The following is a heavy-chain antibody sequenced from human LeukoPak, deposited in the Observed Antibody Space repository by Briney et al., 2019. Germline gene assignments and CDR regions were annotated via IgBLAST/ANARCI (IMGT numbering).Heavy chain of an antibody. CDR1: GGSISSSSYY. CDR2: IYYSGST. D-gene: IGHD3-10*01. J-gene: IGHJ6*03. Sequence: PSETLSLTCTVSGGSISSSSYYWGWIRQPPGKGLEWIGSIYYSGSTYYNPSLKSRVTISVDTSKNQFSLKLSSATAADTAVYYCARVEEGYGSGRRENYYYYYMDVWGKGTTVTISS. CDR3: ARVEEGYGSGRRENYYYYYMDV. V-gene: IGHV4-39*07.